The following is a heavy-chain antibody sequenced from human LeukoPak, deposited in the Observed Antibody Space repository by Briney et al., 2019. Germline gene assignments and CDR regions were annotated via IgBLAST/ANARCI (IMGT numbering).Heavy chain of an antibody. CDR3: ASWGEGALDN. J-gene: IGHJ4*02. D-gene: IGHD1-26*01. CDR2: ISWNSGYI. Sequence: SGGSLRLSCAASGFTFDDYAMHWVRQAPGKGLEWVSGISWNSGYIGYADSAKGRFTISRDNAKNSLYLQMNSLRVEDTGVYYCASWGEGALDNWGQGTLVTVSS. CDR1: GFTFDDYA. V-gene: IGHV3-9*01.